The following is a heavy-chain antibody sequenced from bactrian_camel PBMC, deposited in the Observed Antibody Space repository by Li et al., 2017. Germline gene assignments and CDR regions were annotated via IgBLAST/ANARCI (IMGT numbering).Heavy chain of an antibody. D-gene: IGHD3*01. CDR1: GLTFGDTD. J-gene: IGHJ4*01. CDR2: LMRDGTS. V-gene: IGHV3S55*01. CDR3: AAGRFNRCQTPWVDWEY. Sequence: HVQLVESGGGSVEAGGSMRLSCIASGLTFGDTDMAWYRQVAGDGCESVANLMRDGTSDYADSVKGRFAISKDNANNNLYLQMNSLKPEDTAMYYCAAGRFNRCQTPWVDWEYWGQGTQVTVS.